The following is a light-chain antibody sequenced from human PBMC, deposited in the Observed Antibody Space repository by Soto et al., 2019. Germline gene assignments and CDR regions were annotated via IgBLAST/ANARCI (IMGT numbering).Light chain of an antibody. CDR1: QLISNY. Sequence: DVQMTQSPSSLSVSVGDRVTITCRASQLISNYLAWYQQKPGKPPQLLIYAVSTGQSGVPSRFSGSASGTEFTLTSSSLQPEDVATYYCQKYNRAPLTFGQGTRLE. V-gene: IGKV1-27*01. CDR2: AVS. J-gene: IGKJ5*01. CDR3: QKYNRAPLT.